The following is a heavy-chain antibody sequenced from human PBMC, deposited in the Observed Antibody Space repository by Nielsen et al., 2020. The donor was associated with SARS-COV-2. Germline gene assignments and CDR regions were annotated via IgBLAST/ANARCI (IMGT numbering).Heavy chain of an antibody. V-gene: IGHV3-53*01. D-gene: IGHD3-3*01. CDR2: IYSGGST. CDR3: AAGGVVIADFDY. J-gene: IGHJ4*02. Sequence: VRQAPGKGLEWVSVIYSGGSTYYADSVKGRFTISRDNSKNTLYLQMNSLRAEDTAVYYCAAGGVVIADFDYWGQGTLVTVSS.